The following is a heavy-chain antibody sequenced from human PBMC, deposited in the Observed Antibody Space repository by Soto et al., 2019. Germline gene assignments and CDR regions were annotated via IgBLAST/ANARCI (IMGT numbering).Heavy chain of an antibody. CDR3: ARWKVDTAMVTYFDY. D-gene: IGHD5-18*01. CDR1: GGSFSGYY. J-gene: IGHJ4*02. Sequence: ETLSLTCAVYGGSFSGYYWSWIRQPPGKGLEWIGEINHSGSTNYNPSLKSRVTISVDTSKNQFSLKLSSVTAADTAVYYCARWKVDTAMVTYFDYWGQGTLVTVSS. V-gene: IGHV4-34*01. CDR2: INHSGST.